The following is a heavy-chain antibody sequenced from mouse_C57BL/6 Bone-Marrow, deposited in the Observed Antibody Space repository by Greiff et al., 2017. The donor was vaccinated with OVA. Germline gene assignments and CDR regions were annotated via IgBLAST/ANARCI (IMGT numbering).Heavy chain of an antibody. J-gene: IGHJ1*03. Sequence: VQLQQSGPELVKPGASVKISCKASGYTFTDYYMNWVKQSHGKSLEWIGDINPNNGGTSYNQKFKGKATLTVDKSSSTAYMELRSLTSEDSAVYYCAREVSLYVDVCGTGTAVTVSS. V-gene: IGHV1-26*01. CDR2: INPNNGGT. CDR3: AREVSLYVDV. D-gene: IGHD6-2*01. CDR1: GYTFTDYY.